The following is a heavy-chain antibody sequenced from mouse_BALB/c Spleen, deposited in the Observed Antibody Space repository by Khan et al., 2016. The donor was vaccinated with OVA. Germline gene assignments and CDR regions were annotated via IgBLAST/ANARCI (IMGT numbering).Heavy chain of an antibody. CDR2: IYPGSGST. J-gene: IGHJ3*01. Sequence: QVQLKQSGPELVKPGASVKMSCKVSGYTFTDYVISWVKQRTGQGLEWIGEIYPGSGSTYYNEKFKGKATLTADKSSNTVNMQVSSLTSEDSAVLFCARSDDGAWFAYWGQGTLVTVSA. CDR3: ARSDDGAWFAY. D-gene: IGHD2-12*01. V-gene: IGHV1-77*01. CDR1: GYTFTDYV.